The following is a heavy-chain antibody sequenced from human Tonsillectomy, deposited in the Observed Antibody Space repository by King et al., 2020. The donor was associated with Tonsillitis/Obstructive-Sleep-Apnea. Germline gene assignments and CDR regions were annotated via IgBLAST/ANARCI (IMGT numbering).Heavy chain of an antibody. D-gene: IGHD1-1*01. J-gene: IGHJ4*02. CDR2: INHSGST. CDR1: GGSFSGYY. CDR3: ARTKANWNDRPLDY. V-gene: IGHV4-34*01. Sequence: VQLPQWGAGLLKPSETLSLTCAVYGGSFSGYYWSWIRQPPGKGLEWIGEINHSGSTNYNPSLKSRVTISVDTSKNQFSLKLNSVTAADTAVYYCARTKANWNDRPLDYWGQGTLVTVSS.